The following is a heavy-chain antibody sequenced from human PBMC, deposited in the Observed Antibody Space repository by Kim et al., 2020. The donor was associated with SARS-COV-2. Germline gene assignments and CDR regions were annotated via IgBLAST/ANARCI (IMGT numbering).Heavy chain of an antibody. V-gene: IGHV4-39*07. J-gene: IGHJ6*02. CDR3: ARDRDFDPQDGMDV. D-gene: IGHD3-9*01. Sequence: NPSVKGRVTITVNTSKNQFSLTLSSVTAADTAVYYCARDRDFDPQDGMDVWGQGTTVTVSS.